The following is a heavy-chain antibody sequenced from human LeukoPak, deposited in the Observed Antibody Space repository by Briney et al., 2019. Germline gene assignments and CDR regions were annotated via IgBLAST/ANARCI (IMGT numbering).Heavy chain of an antibody. CDR2: INHSGST. Sequence: SETLSLTCAVYGGSFSGYYWSWIRQPPGKGLGWIGEINHSGSTNYNPSLKSRVTISVDTSKNQFSLKLSSVTAADTAVYYCARRGDYGRYYYYYMDVWGKGTTVTVSS. CDR1: GGSFSGYY. D-gene: IGHD4-17*01. V-gene: IGHV4-34*01. J-gene: IGHJ6*03. CDR3: ARRGDYGRYYYYYMDV.